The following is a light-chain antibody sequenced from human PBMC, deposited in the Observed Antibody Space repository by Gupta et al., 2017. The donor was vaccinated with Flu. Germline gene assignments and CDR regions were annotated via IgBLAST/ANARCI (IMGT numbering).Light chain of an antibody. CDR3: QQYNSYS. Sequence: SVGDRVTITCRANQSISNWLAWYQQKPGKAPKLMIYQASTLESGVPSRFSGTGSGREFTLTITSLQPDDFATYYCQQYNSYSFGPGTKGDI. V-gene: IGKV1-5*03. J-gene: IGKJ3*01. CDR1: QSISNW. CDR2: QAS.